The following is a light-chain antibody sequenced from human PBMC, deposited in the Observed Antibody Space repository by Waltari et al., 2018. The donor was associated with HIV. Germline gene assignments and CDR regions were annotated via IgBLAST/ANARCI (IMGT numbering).Light chain of an antibody. V-gene: IGLV3-1*01. Sequence: SYELTQPPSVSVSPGQTASITCSGDKLGDKYACWYHQKPGQSPVLVIYQDRKRPSGIPERFSGSNSGNTATLTISGTQAMDEADYYCQAWDSSVVFGGGTKLTVL. CDR1: KLGDKY. J-gene: IGLJ2*01. CDR3: QAWDSSVV. CDR2: QDR.